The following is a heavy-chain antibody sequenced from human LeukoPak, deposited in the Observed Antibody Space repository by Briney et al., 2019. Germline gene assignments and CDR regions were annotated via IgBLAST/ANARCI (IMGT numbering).Heavy chain of an antibody. J-gene: IGHJ4*02. Sequence: GGSLRLSCAASGFTFSSYAMHWVRQAPGKGLEWVAVISYDGSNKYYADSVKGRFTISRDNSKNTLYLQMNSLRAEDTAVYYCARETGFYYDSSGILDYWGQGTLVTVSS. CDR2: ISYDGSNK. CDR3: ARETGFYYDSSGILDY. V-gene: IGHV3-30*04. D-gene: IGHD3-22*01. CDR1: GFTFSSYA.